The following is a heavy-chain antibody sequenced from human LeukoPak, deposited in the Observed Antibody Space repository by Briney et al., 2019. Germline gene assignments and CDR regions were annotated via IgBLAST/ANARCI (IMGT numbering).Heavy chain of an antibody. CDR3: ARGGTTTVSV. Sequence: GGSLRLSCAASGFIFSDCYMSWIRQAPGRALEWISYISTSGTTIYYADSVKGRFTISRDNAKQSLYLQMNSLRAEDTAVYYCARGGTTTVSVWGQGILVTVSS. CDR2: ISTSGTTI. D-gene: IGHD4-4*01. CDR1: GFIFSDCY. V-gene: IGHV3-11*01. J-gene: IGHJ4*02.